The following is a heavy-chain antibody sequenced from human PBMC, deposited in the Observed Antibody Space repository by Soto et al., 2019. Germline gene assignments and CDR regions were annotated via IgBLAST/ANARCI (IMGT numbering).Heavy chain of an antibody. CDR2: IIPILGIA. CDR1: GGTFSSYT. D-gene: IGHD3-16*01. CDR3: ATAHDVLTENFAH. Sequence: SVKVSCKASGGTFSSYTISWVRQAPGQGLEWMGRIIPILGIANYAQKFQGRVTMTEDTSTDTAYMELSSLRSEDTAVYYCATAHDVLTENFAHWGQETLVTV. V-gene: IGHV1-69*02. J-gene: IGHJ4*02.